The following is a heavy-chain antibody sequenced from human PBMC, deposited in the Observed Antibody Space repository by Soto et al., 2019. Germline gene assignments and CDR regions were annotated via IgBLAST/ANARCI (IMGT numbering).Heavy chain of an antibody. V-gene: IGHV4-59*01. J-gene: IGHJ5*02. CDR3: AKVQSFEFHNWFDP. CDR1: GGSISPYY. D-gene: IGHD3-10*01. CDR2: IHYSGKT. Sequence: QVQLQESGPGLVKPSETLCLTCTVTGGSISPYYWSWIRQPPGRGLEWIGHIHYSGKTNYNPSLKSRVTISVDTSTNQFSLKLSSVSAADTAVYYCAKVQSFEFHNWFDPWGQGTLVTVSS.